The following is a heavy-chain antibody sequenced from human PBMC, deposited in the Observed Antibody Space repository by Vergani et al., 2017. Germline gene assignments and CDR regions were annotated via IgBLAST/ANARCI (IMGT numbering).Heavy chain of an antibody. D-gene: IGHD3-16*01. CDR3: ATPQAWGSDY. CDR1: GFTFSGSA. V-gene: IGHV3-73*02. CDR2: IRSKANSYAT. Sequence: EVQLVESGGGLVQPGGSLKLSCAASGFTFSGSAMHWVRQASGKGLEWVGRIRSKANSYATAYAASVKGRFTISRDNSKNTVYLQMNSLRAEDTAVYYCATPQAWGSDYWGQGTLVTVSS. J-gene: IGHJ4*02.